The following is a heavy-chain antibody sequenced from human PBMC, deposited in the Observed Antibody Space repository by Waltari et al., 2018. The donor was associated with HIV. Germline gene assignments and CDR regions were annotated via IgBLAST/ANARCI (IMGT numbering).Heavy chain of an antibody. CDR2: VNQGGSER. Sequence: EVQLVGPGGVLVQPGGSMSHACAASGSTCSGYWMSWFRQVPGKGLQWVAGVNQGGSERYYVGSVKGRFTISRDNAKNSLYLQMNSLRAEDTAVYYCARDDRRGRRPLNAWGQGTLVTVSS. J-gene: IGHJ5*02. V-gene: IGHV3-7*01. CDR1: GSTCSGYW. CDR3: ARDDRRGRRPLNA.